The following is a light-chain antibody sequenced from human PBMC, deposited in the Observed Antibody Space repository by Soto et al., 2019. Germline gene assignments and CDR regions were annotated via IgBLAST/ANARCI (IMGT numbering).Light chain of an antibody. CDR3: QQAYRFPIT. Sequence: DIQLTQSPSSVSASVGDRVTITCRASQDIDGYLAWYQHKPGRTPELLIHGASRLQSGVPARFSGSGSGTDFTLSINRLQPEDFATYYCQQAYRFPITFGQGTRLDI. V-gene: IGKV1D-12*01. J-gene: IGKJ5*01. CDR1: QDIDGY. CDR2: GAS.